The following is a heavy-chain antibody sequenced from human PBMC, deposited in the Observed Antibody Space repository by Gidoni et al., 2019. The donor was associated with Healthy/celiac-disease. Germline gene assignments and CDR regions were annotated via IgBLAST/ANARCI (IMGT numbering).Heavy chain of an antibody. CDR3: ARAGAVAGTRPHHYYYGMDV. Sequence: QVQLQESGPGLVKPSQTLSLTCTVSGCSISSGRYYWSWIRQPAGKGLEWIGRIYTSGSTNYNPSLKSRVTMSVDTSKNQFSLKLSSVTAADTAVYYCARAGAVAGTRPHHYYYGMDVWGQGTTVTVSS. CDR1: GCSISSGRYY. J-gene: IGHJ6*02. D-gene: IGHD6-19*01. CDR2: IYTSGST. V-gene: IGHV4-61*02.